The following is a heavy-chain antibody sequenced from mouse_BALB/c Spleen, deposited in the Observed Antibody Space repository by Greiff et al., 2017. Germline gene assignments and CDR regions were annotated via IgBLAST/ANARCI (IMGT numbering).Heavy chain of an antibody. Sequence: DVQLVESGGGLVKPGGSLKLSCAASGFTFSSYAMSWVRQSPEKRLEWVAEISSGGSYTYYPDTVTGRFTISRDNAKNTLYLEMSSLRSEDTAMYYCARVDSSGPYAMDYWGQGTSVTVSS. D-gene: IGHD3-2*01. V-gene: IGHV5-9-4*01. CDR2: ISSGGSYT. CDR3: ARVDSSGPYAMDY. J-gene: IGHJ4*01. CDR1: GFTFSSYA.